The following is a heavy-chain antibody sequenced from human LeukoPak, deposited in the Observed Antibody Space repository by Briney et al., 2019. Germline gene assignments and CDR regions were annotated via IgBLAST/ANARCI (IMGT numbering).Heavy chain of an antibody. CDR1: GFTFSDYW. Sequence: EGSLRLSCVASGFTFSDYWMHWVRQAPGKGLVWLSRINSEGSSVSYADSVKGRITISRDNAKNTLYLQMSSLSEEDTAVYSCARAGWDLLPPYYYYGLDVWGQGTTVTVSS. CDR3: ARAGWDLLPPYYYYGLDV. V-gene: IGHV3-74*01. J-gene: IGHJ6*02. D-gene: IGHD2-15*01. CDR2: INSEGSSV.